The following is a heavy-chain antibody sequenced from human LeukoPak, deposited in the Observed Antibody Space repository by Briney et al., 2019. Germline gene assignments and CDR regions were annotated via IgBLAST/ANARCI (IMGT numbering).Heavy chain of an antibody. J-gene: IGHJ4*02. CDR3: ARLGHDYNDFDY. V-gene: IGHV4-59*08. D-gene: IGHD5-24*01. CDR1: GGSISSYC. CDR2: IYYSGST. Sequence: SETLSLTCTVSGGSISSYCWSWIRQPPGKGLEWIGYIYYSGSTNYNPSLKSRVTISVDTSKNQFSLKLSSVTAADTAVYYCARLGHDYNDFDYWGQGTLVTVSS.